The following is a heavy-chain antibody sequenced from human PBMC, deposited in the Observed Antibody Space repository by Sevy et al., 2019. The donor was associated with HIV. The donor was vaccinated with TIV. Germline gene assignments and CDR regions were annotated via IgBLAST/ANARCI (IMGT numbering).Heavy chain of an antibody. CDR3: ERGHGGNGPGPDDAFDI. D-gene: IGHD3-10*01. J-gene: IGHJ3*02. CDR2: IGTLHDT. V-gene: IGHV3-13*01. Sequence: GGSLRRSCAASGFTFSRYDMHWVRQVTGKGLEWVAAIGTLHDTFYADSVKGRFTISRESATESLFLQRNSLRDGETAVYYFERGHGGNGPGPDDAFDIWGQGTMVTVSS. CDR1: GFTFSRYD.